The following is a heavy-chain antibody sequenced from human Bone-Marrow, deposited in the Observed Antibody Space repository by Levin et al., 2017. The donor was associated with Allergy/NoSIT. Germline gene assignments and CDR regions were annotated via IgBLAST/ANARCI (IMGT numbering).Heavy chain of an antibody. J-gene: IGHJ5*02. D-gene: IGHD1-1*01. CDR2: IYYTGST. CDR1: GGSINSGDYY. Sequence: SETLSLTCTVSGGSINSGDYYCNWIRQHPGKGLEWIGYIYYTGSTYYTPSLKSRVTMSVDTSKNLFSLKLSSVTAADTAVYYCAGGIKVGRSWNVGWFDPWGQGTLVTVSS. V-gene: IGHV4-31*03. CDR3: AGGIKVGRSWNVGWFDP.